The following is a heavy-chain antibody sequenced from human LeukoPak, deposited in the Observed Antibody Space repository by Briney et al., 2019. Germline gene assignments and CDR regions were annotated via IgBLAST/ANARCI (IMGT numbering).Heavy chain of an antibody. J-gene: IGHJ4*02. CDR1: GYGFTNYW. D-gene: IGHD1-14*01. Sequence: GESLKISCKGSGYGFTNYWIGWVRQMPGRGLECMGIIYPGDSDTRYSPSFQGQVTISADKSISTAYLQWSSLKASDTAMYYCASRNAIGYFDYWGQGTLVTVSS. V-gene: IGHV5-51*01. CDR2: IYPGDSDT. CDR3: ASRNAIGYFDY.